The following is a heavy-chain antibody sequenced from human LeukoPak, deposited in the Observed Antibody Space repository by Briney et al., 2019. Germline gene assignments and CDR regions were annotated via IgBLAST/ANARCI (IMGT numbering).Heavy chain of an antibody. CDR3: ATLDYGSGSYWAEYFQH. J-gene: IGHJ1*01. CDR1: GYTLTELS. D-gene: IGHD3-10*01. Sequence: GASVKVSCKVSGYTLTELSMHWVRQAPGKGLEWMGGFDPEDGETIYAQKFQGRVTMTEDTSTDTAYMELSSLRSEDTAVYYCATLDYGSGSYWAEYFQHWGQGTLVTVSS. V-gene: IGHV1-24*01. CDR2: FDPEDGET.